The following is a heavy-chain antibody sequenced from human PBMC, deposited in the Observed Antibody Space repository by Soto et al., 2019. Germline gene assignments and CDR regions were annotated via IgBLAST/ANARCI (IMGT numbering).Heavy chain of an antibody. CDR2: ISAYNGNT. J-gene: IGHJ4*02. CDR3: ARTRPYYYDSSGYFPFDY. V-gene: IGHV1-18*01. Sequence: ASVKVSCKASGYTFTSYGISWVRQAPGQGLEWMGWISAYNGNTNYAQKLQGRVTMTTDTSTSTVYMELRSLRSDDTAVYYCARTRPYYYDSSGYFPFDYWGQGTLVTVSS. CDR1: GYTFTSYG. D-gene: IGHD3-22*01.